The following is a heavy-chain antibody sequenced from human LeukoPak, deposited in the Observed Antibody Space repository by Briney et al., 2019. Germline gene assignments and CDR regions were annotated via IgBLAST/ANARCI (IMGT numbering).Heavy chain of an antibody. V-gene: IGHV4-39*01. CDR1: AHVITSRDVN. CDR3: ARYWGPYDNSGAYFDY. CDR2: IYFGGGT. D-gene: IGHD3-22*01. Sequence: SQTLSLTCAVSAHVITSRDVNISRIRQPPREGLEWTGHIYFGGGTYYNPSPMSGVTISVDTSKNQSSLKLSSVTAADTAMYYCARYWGPYDNSGAYFDYWGQGTLVTVSS. J-gene: IGHJ4*02.